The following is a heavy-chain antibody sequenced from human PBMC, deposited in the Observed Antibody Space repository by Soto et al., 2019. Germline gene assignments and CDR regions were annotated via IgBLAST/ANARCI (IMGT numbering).Heavy chain of an antibody. J-gene: IGHJ4*02. V-gene: IGHV4-30-4*01. CDR1: GGSISSADYY. CDR2: ISYNGNT. D-gene: IGHD3-22*01. CDR3: AREKGGYYDSNHYYVFFDY. Sequence: TLSLTCTVSGGSISSADYYWSWIRQPPGKGLEWIGFISYNGNTYYNPSLKSRLTVSVDTSKNQFSLRLTSVTAADTAVYFCAREKGGYYDSNHYYVFFDYLGQGPLVTTSS.